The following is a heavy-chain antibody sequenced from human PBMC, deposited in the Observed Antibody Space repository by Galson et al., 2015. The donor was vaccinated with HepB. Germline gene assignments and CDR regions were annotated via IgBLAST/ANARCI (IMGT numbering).Heavy chain of an antibody. D-gene: IGHD2/OR15-2a*01. CDR1: GYSFTSYW. CDR3: ARLGLLGKYYVPVYWFDP. J-gene: IGHJ5*02. CDR2: IYPGDSDT. Sequence: QSGAEVKKPGESLKISCKGSGYSFTSYWIGWVRQMPGKGLEWMGIIYPGDSDTRYSPSFQGQVTISADKSISTAYLQWSSLKASDTAMYYCARLGLLGKYYVPVYWFDPWGQGTLVTVSS. V-gene: IGHV5-51*01.